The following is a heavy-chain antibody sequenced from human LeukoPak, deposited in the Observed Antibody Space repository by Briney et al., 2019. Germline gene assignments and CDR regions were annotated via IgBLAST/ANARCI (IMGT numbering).Heavy chain of an antibody. CDR3: ARVPHYYDSSGGGWFAP. V-gene: IGHV3-48*04. CDR2: ISSSSSTI. CDR1: GFTFSSYS. D-gene: IGHD3-22*01. Sequence: PGGSLRLSCAASGFTFSSYSMNWVRQAPGKGLEWVSYISSSSSTIYYADSVKGRFTISRDNAKNSLYLQMNSLRAEDTAVYYCARVPHYYDSSGGGWFAPWGQGTLVTVSS. J-gene: IGHJ5*02.